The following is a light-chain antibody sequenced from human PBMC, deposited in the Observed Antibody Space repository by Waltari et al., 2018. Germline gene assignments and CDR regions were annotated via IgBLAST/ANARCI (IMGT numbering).Light chain of an antibody. CDR2: GAS. V-gene: IGKV1D-8*04. Sequence: VIWMTQSPSLLSASTGDRVIISCRMSQGISNYLAWYQQKPGEAPELLIYGASTLQSGFPSRFRGSGSGTDFTLTISRLQSEDFATYYCQQYYTFPPTFGQGTKVEIK. CDR3: QQYYTFPPT. J-gene: IGKJ1*01. CDR1: QGISNY.